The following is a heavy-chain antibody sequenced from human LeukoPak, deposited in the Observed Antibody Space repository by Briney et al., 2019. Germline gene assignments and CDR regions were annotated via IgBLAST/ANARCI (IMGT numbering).Heavy chain of an antibody. V-gene: IGHV3-30*04. CDR3: ARDKEDSSGFPLGY. J-gene: IGHJ4*02. CDR2: ISYDGSNK. Sequence: GGSLRLSCAASGFTFSSYAMHWVRQAPGKGLEWVAVISYDGSNKYYADSVKGRFTISGDNSKNTLYLQMNSLRAEDTAVYYCARDKEDSSGFPLGYWGQGTLVTVSS. D-gene: IGHD3-22*01. CDR1: GFTFSSYA.